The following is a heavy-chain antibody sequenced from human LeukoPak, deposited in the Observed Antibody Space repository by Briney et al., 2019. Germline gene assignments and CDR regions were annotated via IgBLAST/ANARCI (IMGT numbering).Heavy chain of an antibody. D-gene: IGHD3-9*01. V-gene: IGHV3-48*02. Sequence: GGSLRLSCAASGFTFSSYSMNWVRQAPGKGLEWVSYISSSSSTIYYADSVKGRFTISRDNAKNSLYLQMNSLRDEDTAVYYCAGGFVVLTGYLGYWGQGTLVTVSS. CDR2: ISSSSSTI. J-gene: IGHJ4*02. CDR1: GFTFSSYS. CDR3: AGGFVVLTGYLGY.